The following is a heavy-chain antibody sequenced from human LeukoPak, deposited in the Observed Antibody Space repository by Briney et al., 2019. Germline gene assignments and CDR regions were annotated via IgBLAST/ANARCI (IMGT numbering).Heavy chain of an antibody. J-gene: IGHJ6*02. Sequence: SETLSLTCTVSGGSINSYYWSWIRQPPGKGLEWIGYIYYSGSTNYNPSLKSRVTISVDTSKNQFSLKLSSVTAADTAVYYCASSASSSWYYYAMDVWGQGTTVTVSS. CDR3: ASSASSSWYYYAMDV. D-gene: IGHD6-6*01. V-gene: IGHV4-59*01. CDR1: GGSINSYY. CDR2: IYYSGST.